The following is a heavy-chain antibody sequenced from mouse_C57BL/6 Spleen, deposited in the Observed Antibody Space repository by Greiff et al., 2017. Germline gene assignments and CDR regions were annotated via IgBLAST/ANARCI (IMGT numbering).Heavy chain of an antibody. Sequence: EVQLVESGGGLVKPGGSLKLSCAASGFTFSDYGMHWVRQAPEKGLEWVAYISSGSSTIYYADTVKGRFTISRDNAKNTLFLQMTSLRSEDTAMYYCARNDGYYEGGAMDYWGQGTSVTVSS. CDR2: ISSGSSTI. V-gene: IGHV5-17*01. D-gene: IGHD2-3*01. CDR1: GFTFSDYG. CDR3: ARNDGYYEGGAMDY. J-gene: IGHJ4*01.